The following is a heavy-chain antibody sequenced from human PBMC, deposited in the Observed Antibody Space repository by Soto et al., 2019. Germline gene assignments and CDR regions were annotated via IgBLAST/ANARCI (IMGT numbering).Heavy chain of an antibody. Sequence: QVQLQQWGAGLLKPSETLSLTCAVYGGSFSGYYWSWIRQPPGKGLEWIGEINHSGSTNYNPSLKSRVTISVDTSKNQFSLKLSSVTAADTAVYYCARGDYVWGSYRSLFDYWGQGTLVTVSS. CDR2: INHSGST. CDR1: GGSFSGYY. CDR3: ARGDYVWGSYRSLFDY. J-gene: IGHJ4*02. V-gene: IGHV4-34*01. D-gene: IGHD3-16*02.